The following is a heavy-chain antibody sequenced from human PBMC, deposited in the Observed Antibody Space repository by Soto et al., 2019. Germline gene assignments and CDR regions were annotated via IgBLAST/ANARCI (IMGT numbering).Heavy chain of an antibody. CDR3: TRWSERGVRMSYFEY. CDR2: IYYSGST. J-gene: IGHJ4*02. D-gene: IGHD3-10*01. Sequence: QVQLQESGPGLVKPSQTLSLTCTVSGGSISSGGYYWSWIRQHPGKGLEWIGYIYYSGSTYYNPSIESRVTITVDTSKTPFSLMLRSVTGADTAVYYCTRWSERGVRMSYFEYWGQGSLVIVSS. V-gene: IGHV4-31*03. CDR1: GGSISSGGYY.